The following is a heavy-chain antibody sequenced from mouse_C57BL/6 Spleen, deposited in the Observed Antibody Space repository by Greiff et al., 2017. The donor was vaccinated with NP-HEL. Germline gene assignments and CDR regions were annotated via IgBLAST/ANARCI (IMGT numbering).Heavy chain of an antibody. CDR3: ARDYYGSSYGTGFDY. Sequence: EVKLVESGGGLVKPGGSLKLSCAASGFTFSSYAMSWVRQTPEKRLEWVATISDGGSYTYYPDNVKGRFTISRDNAKNNLYLQMSHLKSEDTAMYYCARDYYGSSYGTGFDYWGQGTTLTVSS. CDR1: GFTFSSYA. J-gene: IGHJ2*01. V-gene: IGHV5-4*01. D-gene: IGHD1-1*01. CDR2: ISDGGSYT.